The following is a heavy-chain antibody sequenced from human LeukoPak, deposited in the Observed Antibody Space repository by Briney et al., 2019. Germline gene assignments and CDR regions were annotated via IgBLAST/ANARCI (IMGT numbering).Heavy chain of an antibody. CDR3: VRTDNRYDSRLLLN. CDR1: GYTFTEFF. V-gene: IGHV1-2*02. D-gene: IGHD3-22*01. J-gene: IGHJ4*02. Sequence: GSSVKVSCKTSGYTFTEFFIHSVRHAPGHGLVWVGEVNPHSGVTKFAQSCRGRVTLSRDTPVYTAHMERSGVESDNTAIYYSVRTDNRYDSRLLLNGGQGTQIIVSS. CDR2: VNPHSGVT.